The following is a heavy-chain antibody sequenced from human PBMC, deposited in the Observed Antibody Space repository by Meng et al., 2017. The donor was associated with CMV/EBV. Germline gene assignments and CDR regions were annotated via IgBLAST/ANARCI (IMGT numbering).Heavy chain of an antibody. CDR1: GFTFSSYG. J-gene: IGHJ4*02. Sequence: GESLKISCAASGFTFSSYGMHWVRQAPGKGLEWVAFIRYDGSNKYYADSVKGRFTISRGNSKNTLYLQMNSLRAEDTAVYYCAVVPAAAVDYWGQGTLVTVSS. CDR2: IRYDGSNK. CDR3: AVVPAAAVDY. V-gene: IGHV3-30*02. D-gene: IGHD2-2*01.